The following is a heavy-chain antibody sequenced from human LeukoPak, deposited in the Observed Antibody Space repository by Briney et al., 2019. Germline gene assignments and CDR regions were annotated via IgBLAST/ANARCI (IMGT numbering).Heavy chain of an antibody. CDR2: INHSGST. CDR3: ARTIRGYSYGYYYYYYMDV. D-gene: IGHD5-18*01. V-gene: IGHV4-34*01. J-gene: IGHJ6*03. Sequence: SETLSLTCAVYGGSFSGYYWSWIRQPPGKGLEWIGEINHSGSTNYNPSLKSRVTISVDTSKNQFSLKLSSVTAADTAVSYCARTIRGYSYGYYYYYYMDVWGKGTTVTVSS. CDR1: GGSFSGYY.